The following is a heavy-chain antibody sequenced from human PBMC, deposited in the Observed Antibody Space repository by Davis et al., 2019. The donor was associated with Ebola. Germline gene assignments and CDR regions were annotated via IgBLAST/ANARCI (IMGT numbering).Heavy chain of an antibody. Sequence: MPSETLSLTCTVSGGSISSGGYYWSWIRQHPGKGLEWIGYIYYSGSTNYNPSLKSRVTISVDTSKNQFSLKLSSVTAADTAVYYCARRGVLLWFGESNYGMDVWGKGTTVTVSS. J-gene: IGHJ6*04. CDR3: ARRGVLLWFGESNYGMDV. V-gene: IGHV4-61*08. CDR2: IYYSGST. D-gene: IGHD3-10*01. CDR1: GGSISSGGYY.